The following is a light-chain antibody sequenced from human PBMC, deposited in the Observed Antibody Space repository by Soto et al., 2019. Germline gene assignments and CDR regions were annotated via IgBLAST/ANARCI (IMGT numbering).Light chain of an antibody. J-gene: IGKJ4*01. V-gene: IGKV3-15*01. CDR1: QSVSTN. Sequence: EIGLTQSPATLSGSAGERATLSCRASQSVSTNLAWYQQKPGQGPRLLIFGASTRAIGIPARFSGSGSGTDFTLTISSLQSEDFAVYYCQHYNELPLTFGGGTKVDIK. CDR2: GAS. CDR3: QHYNELPLT.